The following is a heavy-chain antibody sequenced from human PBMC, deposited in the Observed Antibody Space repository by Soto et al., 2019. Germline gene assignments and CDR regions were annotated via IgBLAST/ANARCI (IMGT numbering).Heavy chain of an antibody. D-gene: IGHD1-26*01. Sequence: QVQLQESGPGLVKPSQTLSLTCTVSGDSISGGGYYWSWIRQNPGKGLEWIGFIYYTGTTTYNPSLQSRVTISVDTSKNQFSLKLNSVTAADTAVYYCARECGSYSSYFDHWGQGTLVTVSP. V-gene: IGHV4-31*03. CDR1: GDSISGGGYY. CDR3: ARECGSYSSYFDH. J-gene: IGHJ4*02. CDR2: IYYTGTT.